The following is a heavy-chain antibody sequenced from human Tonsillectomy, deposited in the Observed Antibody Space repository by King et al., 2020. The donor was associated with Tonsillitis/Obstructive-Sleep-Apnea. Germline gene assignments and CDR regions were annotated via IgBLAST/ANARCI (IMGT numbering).Heavy chain of an antibody. CDR3: ARPGCSSTSCWRRYFDL. CDR1: GGSISSGGYY. CDR2: IYYSGST. Sequence: QLQESGPGLVKPSQTLSLTCTVSGGSISSGGYYWSWIRQHPGKGLEWIGYIYYSGSTYYNPSLKSRVTISVDTSKNQFSLKLSSVTAADTAVYYCARPGCSSTSCWRRYFDLWGRGTLVTVSS. D-gene: IGHD2-2*01. J-gene: IGHJ2*01. V-gene: IGHV4-31*03.